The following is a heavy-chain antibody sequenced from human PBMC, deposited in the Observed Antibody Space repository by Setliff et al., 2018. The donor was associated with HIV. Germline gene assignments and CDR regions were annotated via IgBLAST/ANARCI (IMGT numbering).Heavy chain of an antibody. J-gene: IGHJ4*02. CDR1: GYTFTSYI. CDR3: ARSDISGTGYFDS. Sequence: ASVKVSCKASGYTFTSYILHWVRQAAGQGLEWVGRIAPSSGGIHYAQNFRGRVSMTRDTSTTTVYMELYSLRSEDTAVYHCARSDISGTGYFDSWGQGTLVTVSS. D-gene: IGHD1-20*01. V-gene: IGHV1-46*01. CDR2: IAPSSGGI.